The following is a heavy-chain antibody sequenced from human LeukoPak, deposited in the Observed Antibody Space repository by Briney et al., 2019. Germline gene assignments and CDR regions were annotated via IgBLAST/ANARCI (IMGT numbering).Heavy chain of an antibody. Sequence: GGSLRLSCAASGFTFSSYSMNWVRQAPGEGLEWVSSISSSSSYIYYADSVKGRFTISRDNAKNSLYLQMNSLRAEDTAVYYCARALGEWLTLYYFDYWGQGTLVTVSS. CDR3: ARALGEWLTLYYFDY. CDR1: GFTFSSYS. V-gene: IGHV3-21*01. CDR2: ISSSSSYI. D-gene: IGHD6-19*01. J-gene: IGHJ4*02.